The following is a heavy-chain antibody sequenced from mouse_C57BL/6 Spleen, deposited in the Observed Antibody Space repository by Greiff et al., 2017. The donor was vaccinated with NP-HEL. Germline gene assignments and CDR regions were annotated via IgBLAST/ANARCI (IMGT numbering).Heavy chain of an antibody. D-gene: IGHD1-1*01. Sequence: QVQLQQPGAELVKPGASVKLSCKASGYTFTSYWMHWVKQRPGQGLEWIGMIHPNSGSTNYNEKFKSKATLTVDKSSSTAYMQLSSLTSEDSAVDYCARESRDITAVVARRFAYWGQGTLVTVAA. CDR2: IHPNSGST. J-gene: IGHJ3*01. V-gene: IGHV1-64*01. CDR3: ARESRDITAVVARRFAY. CDR1: GYTFTSYW.